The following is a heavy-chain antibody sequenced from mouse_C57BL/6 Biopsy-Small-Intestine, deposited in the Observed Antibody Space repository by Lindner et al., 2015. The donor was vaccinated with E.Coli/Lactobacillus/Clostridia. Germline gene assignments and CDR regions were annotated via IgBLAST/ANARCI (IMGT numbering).Heavy chain of an antibody. J-gene: IGHJ2*01. Sequence: SVKVSCKASGGTFRKYTISWVRQAPGQGLEWMGGIIPIFGAANYAQKFQGRVTVTADKSTYTTYLDLSSPTSEDTGLYYCAIQLTGDSYFDYWGLGTLVTVSS. D-gene: IGHD4-1*01. V-gene: IGHV1-54*02. CDR1: GGTFRKYT. CDR3: AIQLTGDSYFDY. CDR2: IIPIFGAA.